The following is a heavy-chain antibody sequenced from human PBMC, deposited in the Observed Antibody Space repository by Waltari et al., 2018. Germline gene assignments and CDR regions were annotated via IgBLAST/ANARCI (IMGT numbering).Heavy chain of an antibody. CDR2: INHSGST. V-gene: IGHV4-34*01. CDR3: ARGGEQWLVTSYYYYGMDV. J-gene: IGHJ6*02. CDR1: GGSLRGYY. D-gene: IGHD6-19*01. Sequence: QVQLQQWGAGLLKPSETLSPTCAVYGGSLRGYYTRWTRQPPGKGLEWIGEINHSGSTNYNPSLKSRVTISVDTSKNQFSLKLSSVTAADTAVYYCARGGEQWLVTSYYYYGMDVWGQGTTVTVSS.